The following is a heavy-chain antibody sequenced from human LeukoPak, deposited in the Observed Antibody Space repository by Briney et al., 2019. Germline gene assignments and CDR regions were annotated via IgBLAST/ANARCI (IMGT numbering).Heavy chain of an antibody. Sequence: GGSLRLSCAASGFTVSSNYMNWVRQAPGKGLERVSVMFSGGSTFYAASVKGRFTISRDNSKNTLYLQMNSLRAEDTAVYYCAKQIAAAGYNYFDYWGQGTLVTVSS. CDR2: MFSGGST. D-gene: IGHD6-13*01. J-gene: IGHJ4*02. V-gene: IGHV3-53*01. CDR3: AKQIAAAGYNYFDY. CDR1: GFTVSSNY.